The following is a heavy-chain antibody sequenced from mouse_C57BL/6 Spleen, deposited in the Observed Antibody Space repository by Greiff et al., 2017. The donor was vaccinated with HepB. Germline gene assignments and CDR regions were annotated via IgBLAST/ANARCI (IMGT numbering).Heavy chain of an antibody. D-gene: IGHD2-10*02. CDR2: ISYDGSN. CDR1: GYSITSGYY. Sequence: EVQLQQSGPGLVKPSQSLSLTCSVTGYSITSGYYWNWIRQFPGNKLEWMGYISYDGSNNYNPSLKNRISITRDTSTNQFFLKLNSVTTEDTATYYCARDRMSRAYAMDYWGQGTSVTVAS. CDR3: ARDRMSRAYAMDY. J-gene: IGHJ4*01. V-gene: IGHV3-6*01.